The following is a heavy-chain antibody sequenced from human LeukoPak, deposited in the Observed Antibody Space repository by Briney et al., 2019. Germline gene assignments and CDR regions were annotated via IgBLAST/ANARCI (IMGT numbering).Heavy chain of an antibody. CDR1: GGSISSGDYY. D-gene: IGHD1-7*01. J-gene: IGHJ4*02. V-gene: IGHV4-61*08. Sequence: KASETLSLTCTVSGGSISSGDYYWSWIRQPPGKGLEWIGYIYYSGSTYYNPSLKSRVTISVDTSKNQFSLKLSSVTAADTAVYYCARVRITGTGSPQWYFDYWGQGTLVTVSS. CDR2: IYYSGST. CDR3: ARVRITGTGSPQWYFDY.